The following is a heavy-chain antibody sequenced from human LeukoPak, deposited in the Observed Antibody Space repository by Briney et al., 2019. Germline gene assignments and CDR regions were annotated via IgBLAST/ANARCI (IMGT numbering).Heavy chain of an antibody. D-gene: IGHD2-2*01. CDR1: GGSTSSTTYY. V-gene: IGHV4-39*01. CDR3: VRSGGYCGTTTCHAEYFDL. J-gene: IGHJ2*01. Sequence: SETLSLTCTVSGGSTSSTTYYWGWIRQPPGKDLEWIGSIYYSGSTYYTPSLKSRVTISVDTSKNQFSLKLSSVTAADTAVYYCVRSGGYCGTTTCHAEYFDLWGRGTLVTVSS. CDR2: IYYSGST.